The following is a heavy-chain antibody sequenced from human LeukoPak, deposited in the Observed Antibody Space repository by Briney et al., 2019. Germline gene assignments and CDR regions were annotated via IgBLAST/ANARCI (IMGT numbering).Heavy chain of an antibody. CDR1: GFTFSSYS. D-gene: IGHD3-9*01. CDR3: TTDYDILPLQD. CDR2: ITYSSSTI. Sequence: PGGSLRLSCAASGFTFSSYSMTWVRQAPGKGLEWVSYITYSSSTIYYADSVKGRFTISRDNAKNSLYLQMNSLRAEDTAVYYCTTDYDILPLQDWGQGTLVTVSS. V-gene: IGHV3-48*01. J-gene: IGHJ4*02.